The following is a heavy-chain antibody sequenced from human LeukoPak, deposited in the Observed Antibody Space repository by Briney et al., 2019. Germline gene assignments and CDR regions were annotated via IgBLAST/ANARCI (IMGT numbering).Heavy chain of an antibody. D-gene: IGHD3-3*01. CDR2: IIPIFGTA. V-gene: IGHV1-69*13. CDR3: ARPSITIFGVVIKGYYYMDV. Sequence: ASVKVSCKASGGTFSSYAISWVRQAPGQGLEWMGGIIPIFGTANYAQKFQGRVTITADESTSTAYMELSSLRSEDTAVYYCARPSITIFGVVIKGYYYMDVWGKGTTVTVSS. CDR1: GGTFSSYA. J-gene: IGHJ6*03.